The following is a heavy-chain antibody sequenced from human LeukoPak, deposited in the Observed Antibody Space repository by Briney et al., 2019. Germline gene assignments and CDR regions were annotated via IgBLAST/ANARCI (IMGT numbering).Heavy chain of an antibody. D-gene: IGHD3-10*01. V-gene: IGHV3-30*02. CDR3: AKGLGELIPFDI. CDR2: IRYDGSNK. CDR1: GFTFSSYG. Sequence: QPGGSLRLSCAASGFTFSSYGMHWVRQAPGKGLEWVAFIRYDGSNKYYADSVKGRFTISRDNSKNTLYLQMNSLRAEDTAVYYCAKGLGELIPFDIWGQGTMVTVSS. J-gene: IGHJ3*02.